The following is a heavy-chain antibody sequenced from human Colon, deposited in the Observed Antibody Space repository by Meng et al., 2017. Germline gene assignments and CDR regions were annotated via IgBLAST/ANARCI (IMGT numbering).Heavy chain of an antibody. Sequence: GESLKISCAASGFIFSDYSMHWVRQAPGKGLEYVSAINGNGDSTYYADSVKGRFTISRDNSKNTLYLQMGGLRDEDLAVYYCVRVGSGYDYWGQGTLVTVSS. J-gene: IGHJ4*02. CDR3: VRVGSGYDY. CDR1: GFIFSDYS. CDR2: INGNGDST. D-gene: IGHD6-19*01. V-gene: IGHV3-64*02.